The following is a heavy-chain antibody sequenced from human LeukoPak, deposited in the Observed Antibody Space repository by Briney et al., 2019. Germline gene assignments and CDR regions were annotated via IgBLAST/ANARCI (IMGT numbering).Heavy chain of an antibody. J-gene: IGHJ4*02. Sequence: SETLSLTCTVSGGSISSGGYYWSWIRQHPGKGLEWIGYIYYSGSTYYNPSLKSRVTISVDTSKNQFSLKLSSVTAADTAVYYCARIGIRLGDGGDSTPKYYFDYWGQGTLVTVSS. CDR3: ARIGIRLGDGGDSTPKYYFDY. V-gene: IGHV4-31*03. CDR1: GGSISSGGYY. CDR2: IYYSGST. D-gene: IGHD2-2*01.